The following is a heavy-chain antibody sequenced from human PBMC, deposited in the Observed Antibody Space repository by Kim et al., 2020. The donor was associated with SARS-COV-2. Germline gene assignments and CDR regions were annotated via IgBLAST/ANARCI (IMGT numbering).Heavy chain of an antibody. J-gene: IGHJ3*02. CDR2: ISSSCSTK. CDR3: ARNYYDSSGFYYSPFDI. D-gene: IGHD3-22*01. CDR1: GFTFSSYE. Sequence: GGSLRLSCAASGFTFSSYEMNWVRQAPGKGLEWVSYISSSCSTKYYADSVKGRFTISRDNAENSLYLQMNSLRAEDTAVYYCARNYYDSSGFYYSPFDIWGQGTMVTVSS. V-gene: IGHV3-48*03.